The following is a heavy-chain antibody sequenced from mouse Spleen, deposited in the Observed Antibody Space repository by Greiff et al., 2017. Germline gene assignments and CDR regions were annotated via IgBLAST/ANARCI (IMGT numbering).Heavy chain of an antibody. J-gene: IGHJ2*01. Sequence: VQLQQSGPELVKPGASVRISCKASGYTFTSYYIHWVKQRPGQGLEWIGWIYPGNVNTKYNEKFKGKATLTADKSSSTAYMQLSSLTSEDSAVYFCARYRYDYCDYWGQGTTLTVSS. CDR2: IYPGNVNT. CDR3: ARYRYDYCDY. CDR1: GYTFTSYY. V-gene: IGHV1S56*01. D-gene: IGHD2-14*01.